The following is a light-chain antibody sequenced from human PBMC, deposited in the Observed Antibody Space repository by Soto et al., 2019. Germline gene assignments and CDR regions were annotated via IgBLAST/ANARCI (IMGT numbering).Light chain of an antibody. CDR3: QQYNYYPYT. Sequence: DIQMTQSPSTLSASIGDRVTITCRASQTISSWLAWYQQKPGKAPKLLIYKASTLERGVPSRCSGSGSGTDFTLTISSLQPDDSATYYCQQYNYYPYTFGQGTKLEIK. CDR1: QTISSW. J-gene: IGKJ2*01. CDR2: KAS. V-gene: IGKV1-5*03.